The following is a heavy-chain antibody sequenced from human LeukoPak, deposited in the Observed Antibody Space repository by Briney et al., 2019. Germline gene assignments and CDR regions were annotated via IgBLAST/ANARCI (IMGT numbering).Heavy chain of an antibody. CDR3: ARSTVPYYFDY. D-gene: IGHD4-17*01. J-gene: IGHJ4*01. CDR2: INYSGNT. V-gene: IGHV4-31*03. Sequence: SETLSLTCTVSGGSISSGGYYWSWIRQRPGKDLEWIGYINYSGNTYYNPSLKSRVTISVDTSKNQFSLKLNSVTAADTAVYYCARSTVPYYFDYWGQGTLVTVSS. CDR1: GGSISSGGYY.